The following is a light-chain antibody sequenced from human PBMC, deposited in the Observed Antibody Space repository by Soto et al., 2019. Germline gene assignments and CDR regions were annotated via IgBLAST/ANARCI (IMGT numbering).Light chain of an antibody. J-gene: IGKJ1*01. Sequence: DIQMTQSPSSLSASVGDRVTITCRASQSISRHLNWYQQKPGKAPKLLIYTASSLQSGVPSRFSGSGSGTDFTLTIGSLQPEDFASYYCQQTYSTPRTFGQETKVEIK. CDR2: TAS. CDR3: QQTYSTPRT. V-gene: IGKV1-39*01. CDR1: QSISRH.